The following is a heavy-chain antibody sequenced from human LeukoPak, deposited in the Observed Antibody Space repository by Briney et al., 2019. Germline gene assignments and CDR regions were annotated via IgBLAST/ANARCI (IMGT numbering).Heavy chain of an antibody. CDR3: AKDISRLLWFGELSAFDY. Sequence: GGSLRLSCAASGFTFSSYGMSWVRQAPGKGLEWVSAISGSGGSTYYADSVKGRFTISRDNSKNTLYLQMNSLRAEDTAVYYCAKDISRLLWFGELSAFDYWGQGTLVTVSS. CDR2: ISGSGGST. CDR1: GFTFSSYG. D-gene: IGHD3-10*01. V-gene: IGHV3-23*01. J-gene: IGHJ4*02.